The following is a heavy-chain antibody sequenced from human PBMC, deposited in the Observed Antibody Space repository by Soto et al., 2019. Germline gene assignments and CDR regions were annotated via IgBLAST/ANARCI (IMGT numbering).Heavy chain of an antibody. Sequence: ASVKVSCKASGYTFTSYGISWVRQAPGQGLEWMGWISAYNGNTNYAQKLQGRVTMTTDTSTSTAYMELRSLRSDDTAVYYCARVFGGYDLIMAFANDYWGQGTLVTVSS. V-gene: IGHV1-18*04. D-gene: IGHD5-12*01. J-gene: IGHJ4*02. CDR3: ARVFGGYDLIMAFANDY. CDR2: ISAYNGNT. CDR1: GYTFTSYG.